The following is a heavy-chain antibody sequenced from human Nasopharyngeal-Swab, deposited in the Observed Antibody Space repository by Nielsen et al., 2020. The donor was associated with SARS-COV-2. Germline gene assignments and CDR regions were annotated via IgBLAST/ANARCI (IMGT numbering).Heavy chain of an antibody. CDR1: GGSFSGCY. V-gene: IGHV4-34*01. CDR2: INHSGST. J-gene: IGHJ6*02. CDR3: ARGSQWIQLCPVICYYYYGMDV. Sequence: SETLSLTCAVYGGSFSGCYWSWIRQPPGKGLEWIGEINHSGSTNYNPSLKSRVTISVDTSKNQFSLKLSSVTAADTAVYYCARGSQWIQLCPVICYYYYGMDVWGQGTTVTVSS. D-gene: IGHD5-18*01.